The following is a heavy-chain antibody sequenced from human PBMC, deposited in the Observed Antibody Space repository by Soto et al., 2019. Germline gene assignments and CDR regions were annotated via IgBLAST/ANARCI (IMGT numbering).Heavy chain of an antibody. J-gene: IGHJ4*02. V-gene: IGHV4-59*08. Sequence: SETQSLTSTVSGGSIRSYYWSWIRQPPGKGLEWIGYIYYSGSTNYNPSLKSRVTISVDTSKNQFSLKLSSVTAADTAVYYCARRYGSYFDYWGQGTLVTVSS. CDR1: GGSIRSYY. CDR3: ARRYGSYFDY. D-gene: IGHD1-26*01. CDR2: IYYSGST.